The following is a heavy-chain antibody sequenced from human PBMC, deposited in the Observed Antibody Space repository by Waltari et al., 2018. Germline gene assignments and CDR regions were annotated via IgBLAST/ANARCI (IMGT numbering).Heavy chain of an antibody. J-gene: IGHJ5*02. V-gene: IGHV3-7*01. D-gene: IGHD3-10*01. CDR1: GFALSNHW. CDR3: GRFGSPGSFDS. Sequence: DVQLLESGGALVQQGGSLRLSGTASGFALSNHWMGWVRQTPGKGLEYVATISPDGSGKKYVDSVKGRFTVSRDNAQNSFFLQMNSLRAEDTAVYYCGRFGSPGSFDSWGQGTLVTVSS. CDR2: ISPDGSGK.